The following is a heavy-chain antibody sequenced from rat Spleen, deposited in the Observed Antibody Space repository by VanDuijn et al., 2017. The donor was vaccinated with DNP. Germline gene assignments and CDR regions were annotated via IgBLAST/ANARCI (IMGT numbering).Heavy chain of an antibody. J-gene: IGHJ2*01. CDR3: ARDAGGPFDY. CDR2: ISYDGGYT. Sequence: EVQLVETGGGLVQPGRSMKLSCAASGFTFSNYYMAWVRQAPTKGLEWVAYISYDGGYTYYRDSVKGRFTISRDNAKNTLYLQMNSLRSEDTATYYCARDAGGPFDYWGQGVMVTVSS. V-gene: IGHV5-25*01. CDR1: GFTFSNYY. D-gene: IGHD1-11*01.